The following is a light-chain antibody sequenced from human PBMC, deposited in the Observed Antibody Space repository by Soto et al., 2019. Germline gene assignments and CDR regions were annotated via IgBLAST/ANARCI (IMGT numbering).Light chain of an antibody. J-gene: IGKJ1*01. CDR2: GAS. V-gene: IGKV3-20*01. CDR1: QSVNSYS. Sequence: EIVLTQSPGTLSLSPGERATLSCTASQSVNSYSLAWYQRKPGQPPRLLVWGASNRATDIPYRFSGSGSGTDFTLTITNLEPEDFAVYYCQQYGSSPPTFGQGTRVEVK. CDR3: QQYGSSPPT.